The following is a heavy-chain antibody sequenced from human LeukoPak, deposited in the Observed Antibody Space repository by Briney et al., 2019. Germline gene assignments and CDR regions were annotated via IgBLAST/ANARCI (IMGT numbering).Heavy chain of an antibody. D-gene: IGHD2/OR15-2a*01. J-gene: IGHJ6*03. Sequence: GGSLRLSCAASGFTFSDYSMNWVRQAPGKGLEWVSYISSSSSTIYYADSAKGRFTISRDNAKNSLFLQMNSLRAEDTAVYYCTRTLHYYYYMDVWGKGTTVTVSS. CDR3: TRTLHYYYYMDV. V-gene: IGHV3-48*01. CDR2: ISSSSSTI. CDR1: GFTFSDYS.